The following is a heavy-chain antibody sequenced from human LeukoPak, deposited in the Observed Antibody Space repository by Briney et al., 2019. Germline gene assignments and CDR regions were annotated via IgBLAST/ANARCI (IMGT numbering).Heavy chain of an antibody. V-gene: IGHV4-39*07. CDR2: IYYSGST. D-gene: IGHD3-22*01. CDR1: GGSISSSSYY. Sequence: SETLSLTCTVSGGSISSSSYYWGWIRQPPGKGLEWIGSIYYSGSTYYNPSLKSRVTISVDTPKNQFSLKLSSVTAADTAVYYCARGKMWYYYDSSGYYYPFDYWGQGTLVTVSS. CDR3: ARGKMWYYYDSSGYYYPFDY. J-gene: IGHJ4*02.